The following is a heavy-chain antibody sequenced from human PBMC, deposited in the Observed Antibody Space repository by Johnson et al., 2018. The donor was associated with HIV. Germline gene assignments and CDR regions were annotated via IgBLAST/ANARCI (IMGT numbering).Heavy chain of an antibody. V-gene: IGHV3-11*01. Sequence: QVQLVESGGGVVQPGRSLRLSCAASGFIFSDYYMTWIRQAPGKGLESISYISSSGRTIYYVDSVKGRFTISRDNAKNSLYLQMNSLRAEDTAMYYCARRGGTWDAFDIWGQGTMVTVSS. CDR1: GFIFSDYY. D-gene: IGHD1-26*01. CDR3: ARRGGTWDAFDI. CDR2: ISSSGRTI. J-gene: IGHJ3*02.